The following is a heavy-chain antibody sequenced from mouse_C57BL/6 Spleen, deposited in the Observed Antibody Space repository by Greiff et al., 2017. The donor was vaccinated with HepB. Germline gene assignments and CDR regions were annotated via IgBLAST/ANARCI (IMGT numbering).Heavy chain of an antibody. CDR2: INPNNGGT. D-gene: IGHD2-5*01. Sequence: VQLQQSGPELVKPGASVKISCKASGYTFTDYYMNWVKQSHGKSLEWIGDINPNNGGTSYNEKFKGKATLTVDKSSSTAYMELRSLTSEDSAVYYCAREDSKVDYWGQGTTLTVSS. CDR1: GYTFTDYY. CDR3: AREDSKVDY. V-gene: IGHV1-26*01. J-gene: IGHJ2*01.